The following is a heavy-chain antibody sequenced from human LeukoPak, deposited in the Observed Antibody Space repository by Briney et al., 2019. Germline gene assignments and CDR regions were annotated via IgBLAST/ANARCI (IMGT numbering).Heavy chain of an antibody. D-gene: IGHD3-22*01. Sequence: GGSLRLSCAASGFTFSSYAMSWVRQAPGRGLEWVSAISGSGGSTYYADSVKGRFTISRDNSKNTLYLQMNSLRAEDTAVYYCAKVPERYYYDSSGYYQYYFDYWGQGTLVTVSS. CDR3: AKVPERYYYDSSGYYQYYFDY. V-gene: IGHV3-23*01. CDR1: GFTFSSYA. CDR2: ISGSGGST. J-gene: IGHJ4*02.